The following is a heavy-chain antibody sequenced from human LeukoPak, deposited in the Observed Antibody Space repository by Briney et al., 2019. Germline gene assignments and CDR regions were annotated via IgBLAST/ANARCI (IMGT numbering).Heavy chain of an antibody. CDR1: GFTFSNAR. V-gene: IGHV3-15*01. D-gene: IGHD4-17*01. CDR2: IKRKTDGGTT. Sequence: GGSLRLSCAASGFTFSNARMSWVRQAPGKGLEWVGRIKRKTDGGTTDYAAPVKGRFTISRDDSKNTVYLQMNSLKTEDTAVYYCSAATVTSSGLFYFDYWGQGTLVTVSS. CDR3: SAATVTSSGLFYFDY. J-gene: IGHJ4*02.